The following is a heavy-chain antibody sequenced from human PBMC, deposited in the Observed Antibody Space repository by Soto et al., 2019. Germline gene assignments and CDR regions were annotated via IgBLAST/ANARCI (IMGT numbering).Heavy chain of an antibody. CDR3: ARRDPSVAAAGGGPADAFDI. V-gene: IGHV4-31*03. J-gene: IGHJ3*02. Sequence: SETLSLTCTVSGGSISSGGYYWSWIRQHPGKGLEWIGYIYYSGSTYYNPSLKSRVTISVDTSKNQFSLKLSSVTAADTAVDYCARRDPSVAAAGGGPADAFDIWGQGTMVTVSS. D-gene: IGHD6-13*01. CDR1: GGSISSGGYY. CDR2: IYYSGST.